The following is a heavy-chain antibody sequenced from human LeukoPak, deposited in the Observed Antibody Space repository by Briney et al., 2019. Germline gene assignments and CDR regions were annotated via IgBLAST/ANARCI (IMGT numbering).Heavy chain of an antibody. CDR3: VGQARRDGYNTVPFDY. CDR1: GGSISSYY. J-gene: IGHJ4*02. D-gene: IGHD5-24*01. Sequence: SETLSLTCTVSGGSISSYYWSWIRQPPGKGLEWIGYIYYSGSTNYNPSLKSRVTISVDTSKNQFSLQLSSVTAADTAVYYCVGQARRDGYNTVPFDYWGQGTLVTVSS. V-gene: IGHV4-59*01. CDR2: IYYSGST.